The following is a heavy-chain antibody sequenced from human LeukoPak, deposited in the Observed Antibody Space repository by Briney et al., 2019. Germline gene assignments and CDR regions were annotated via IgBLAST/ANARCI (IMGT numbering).Heavy chain of an antibody. CDR2: ISGSGGAI. D-gene: IGHD3-10*01. V-gene: IGHV3-48*01. J-gene: IGHJ4*02. CDR3: ARDGSGRVPEMSAPDY. Sequence: PGGSLRLSCAASGFTFNTYGMSWVRQAPGKGLEWVSGISGSGGAIYYADSVKGRFTISRDNAKNSLFLQMNSLRAEDTALYYCARDGSGRVPEMSAPDYWGQGTLVTVSS. CDR1: GFTFNTYG.